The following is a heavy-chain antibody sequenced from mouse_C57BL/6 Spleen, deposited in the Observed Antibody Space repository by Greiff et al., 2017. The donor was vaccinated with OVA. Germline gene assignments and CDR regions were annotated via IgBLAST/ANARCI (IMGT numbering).Heavy chain of an antibody. Sequence: EVKVEESGGGFVQPGGSMKLSCVASGFTFSNYWMNWVRQSPEKGLEWVAQIRLKSDNYATHYEVSVHGRFTITRDESKSSVYLQMNNLRAEDTGIYYCTGYDDYGWFAYWGQGTLVTVSA. CDR1: GFTFSNYW. J-gene: IGHJ3*01. CDR3: TGYDDYGWFAY. V-gene: IGHV6-3*01. D-gene: IGHD2-4*01. CDR2: IRLKSDNYAT.